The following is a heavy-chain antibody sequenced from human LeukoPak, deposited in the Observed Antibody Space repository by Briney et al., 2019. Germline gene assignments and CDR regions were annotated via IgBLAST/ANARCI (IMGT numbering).Heavy chain of an antibody. D-gene: IGHD3-22*01. V-gene: IGHV1-69*04. CDR3: ARDWGYDSSGYNRRKYNWFDP. Sequence: GASVKVSCKASGGTFSSYTISWVRQAPGQGLEWMGRIIPILGIANYAQKFQGRVTITADKSTSTAYMELSSLRSEDTAVYYCARDWGYDSSGYNRRKYNWFDPWGQRTLVTVSS. J-gene: IGHJ5*02. CDR1: GGTFSSYT. CDR2: IIPILGIA.